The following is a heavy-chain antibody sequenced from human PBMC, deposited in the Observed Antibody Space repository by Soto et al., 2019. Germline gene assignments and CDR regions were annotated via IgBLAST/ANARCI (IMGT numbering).Heavy chain of an antibody. J-gene: IGHJ6*02. Sequence: QVQLVQSGAEVKKPGASVKVSCKASGYTFSRYGISWVRQAPGQGLEWMGWISGYNGNTNYAQKLQGRVTITIDTSTSTGYMELRSLRSDDTAVYYCARDRGGDGMDVWGQGTTVTVSS. V-gene: IGHV1-18*01. CDR1: GYTFSRYG. CDR2: ISGYNGNT. D-gene: IGHD3-16*01. CDR3: ARDRGGDGMDV.